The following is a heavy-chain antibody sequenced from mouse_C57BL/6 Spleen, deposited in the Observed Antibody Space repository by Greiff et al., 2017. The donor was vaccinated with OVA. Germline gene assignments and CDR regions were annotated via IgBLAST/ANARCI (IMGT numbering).Heavy chain of an antibody. CDR1: GYTFTSYW. CDR3: ARGAPYAMDY. Sequence: QVQLQQPGAELVRPGSSVKLSCKASGYTFTSYWMDWVKQRPGQGLEWIGNIYPSDSATHYNQKFEDKATLTVDKSSSTAYMQLSSLTSEDSAVYYCARGAPYAMDYWGQGTSVTVSS. V-gene: IGHV1-61*01. J-gene: IGHJ4*01. CDR2: IYPSDSAT.